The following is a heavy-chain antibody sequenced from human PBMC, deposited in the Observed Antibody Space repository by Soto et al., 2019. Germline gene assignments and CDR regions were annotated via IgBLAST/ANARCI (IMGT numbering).Heavy chain of an antibody. CDR3: ARYCSGGDCYPDAFDI. J-gene: IGHJ3*02. V-gene: IGHV3-11*01. Sequence: QVQLVESGGGLVKPGGSLRLSCAASGFIFSDYYKSWIRQAPGKGLEWVSYTSGSGRTIYYADSVKGRFTISRDNAKSSLYLQMNSLRDEDTAVYYCARYCSGGDCYPDAFDIWGQGTMVSVSS. D-gene: IGHD2-15*01. CDR1: GFIFSDYY. CDR2: TSGSGRTI.